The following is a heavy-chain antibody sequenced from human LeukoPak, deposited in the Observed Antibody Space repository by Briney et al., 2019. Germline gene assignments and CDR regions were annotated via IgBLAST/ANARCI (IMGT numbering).Heavy chain of an antibody. D-gene: IGHD3-22*01. CDR1: GFTFRSYA. V-gene: IGHV3-23*01. CDR2: ITSSGGDT. CDR3: AKYYYDSTSYYRS. J-gene: IGHJ4*02. Sequence: GGSLRLSCVASGFTFRSYAMSWVRQAPGKGLEWVSTITSSGGDTIYAGSVKGRFTISRDNSKNTLYLQMNSLRAEDTAVYYCAKYYYDSTSYYRSWGQGTLVTVSS.